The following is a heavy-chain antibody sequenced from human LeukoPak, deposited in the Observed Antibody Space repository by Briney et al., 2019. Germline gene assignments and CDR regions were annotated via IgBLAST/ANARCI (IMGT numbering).Heavy chain of an antibody. J-gene: IGHJ3*02. CDR3: ARDRDDDSSGSIDDAFDI. CDR1: GFTFSAYS. D-gene: IGHD3-22*01. V-gene: IGHV3-21*01. Sequence: GGSLRLSCAASGFTFSAYSMNWVRQAPGRGLEWVSSIGSSSRSIYNADSVKGRFTISRDNAKRSLYLQMNSLRAEDTAVYYCARDRDDDSSGSIDDAFDIWGQGTMVRVSS. CDR2: IGSSSRSI.